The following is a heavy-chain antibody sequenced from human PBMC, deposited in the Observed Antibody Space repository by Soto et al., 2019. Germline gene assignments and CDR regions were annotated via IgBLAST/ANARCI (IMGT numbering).Heavy chain of an antibody. D-gene: IGHD5-12*01. Sequence: PSETLSLTCAVSGGSISSGGYSWSWIRQPPGKGLEWIGYIYHSGSTYYNPSLKSRVTISVDRSKNQFSLKLSSVTAADTAVYYCARSRATGVGNWFDPWGQGTLVTVS. CDR2: IYHSGST. CDR3: ARSRATGVGNWFDP. V-gene: IGHV4-30-2*01. CDR1: GGSISSGGYS. J-gene: IGHJ5*02.